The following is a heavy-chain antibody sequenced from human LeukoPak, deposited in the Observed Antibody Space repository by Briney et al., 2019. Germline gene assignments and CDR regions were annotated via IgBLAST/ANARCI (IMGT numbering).Heavy chain of an antibody. D-gene: IGHD3-22*01. CDR2: ISSSGNTI. CDR3: ARVGYYDSSGSLDY. Sequence: PGGSLRLSCAASGFTFNIYEMNWVRQAPGKGLEWVSYISSSGNTIYYADSVKGRFTISRDNAKNSLYLQMNSLRAEDTAVYYCARVGYYDSSGSLDYWGQGTLVTVSS. V-gene: IGHV3-48*03. J-gene: IGHJ4*02. CDR1: GFTFNIYE.